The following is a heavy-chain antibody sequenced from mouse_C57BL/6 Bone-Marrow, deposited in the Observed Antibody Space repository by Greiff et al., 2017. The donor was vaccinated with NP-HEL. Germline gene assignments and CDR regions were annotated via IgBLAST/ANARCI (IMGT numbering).Heavy chain of an antibody. J-gene: IGHJ4*01. CDR2: ISNGGGST. CDR1: GFTFSDYY. CDR3: ARQGKRYAMDY. V-gene: IGHV5-12*01. Sequence: EVQRVESGGGLVQPGGSLKLSCAASGFTFSDYYMYWVRQTPEKRLEWVAYISNGGGSTYYPDTVKGRFTISRDNAKNTLYLQMSRLKSEDTAMYYCARQGKRYAMDYWGQGTSVTVSS.